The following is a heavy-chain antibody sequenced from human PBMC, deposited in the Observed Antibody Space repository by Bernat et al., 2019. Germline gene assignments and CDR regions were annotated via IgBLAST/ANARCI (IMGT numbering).Heavy chain of an antibody. D-gene: IGHD3-10*01. CDR3: ARARTFVNYCGSGSYNRGYYYYGMDV. V-gene: IGHV1-3*01. Sequence: QVQLVQSGAEVKKPGASVKVSCKASGYTFTSYAMHWVRQAPGQRLEWMGWINAGNGNTKYSQKFQGRVTITRDTSASTAYMELSSLRSEDTAVYYCARARTFVNYCGSGSYNRGYYYYGMDVWGQGTTVTVSS. CDR2: INAGNGNT. CDR1: GYTFTSYA. J-gene: IGHJ6*02.